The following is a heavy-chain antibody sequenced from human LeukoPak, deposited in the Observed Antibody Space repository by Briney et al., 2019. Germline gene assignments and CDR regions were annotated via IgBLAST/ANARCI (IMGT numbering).Heavy chain of an antibody. CDR1: GGSISSGGYY. J-gene: IGHJ4*02. V-gene: IGHV4-30-2*03. D-gene: IGHD3-3*01. Sequence: SQTLSLTCTVSGGSISSGGYYWSWIRQPPGKGVEGIGYIYHSGSTYYNPSLKSRVTISVDTSKNQFSLKLSSVPAADTAVYYCARHPVYYDFWSGYSSVDYWGQGTLVTVSS. CDR2: IYHSGST. CDR3: ARHPVYYDFWSGYSSVDY.